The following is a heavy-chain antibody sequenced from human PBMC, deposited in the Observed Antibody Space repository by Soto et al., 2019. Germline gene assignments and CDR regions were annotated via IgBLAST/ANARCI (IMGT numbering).Heavy chain of an antibody. CDR2: IYHSGST. D-gene: IGHD6-13*01. Sequence: QVQLQESGPGLVKPSGTLSLTCAVSGGSISSSNWWSWVRQPPGKGLEWIGEIYHSGSTNYNPSLRSRVTLXVXKXXNQFSLKLSSVTAADTAVYYCARAAMGGSSWPFDYWGQGTLVTVSS. J-gene: IGHJ4*02. CDR3: ARAAMGGSSWPFDY. CDR1: GGSISSSNW. V-gene: IGHV4-4*02.